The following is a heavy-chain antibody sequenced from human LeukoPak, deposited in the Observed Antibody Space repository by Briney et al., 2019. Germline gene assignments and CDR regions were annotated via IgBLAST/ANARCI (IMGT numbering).Heavy chain of an antibody. J-gene: IGHJ6*02. Sequence: NPGGSLRLSCAASGFTFSNAWMNWVRQAPGKGLEWVGRIKSKTDGGTTDYAAPVKGRFTISRDDSKNTLYLQMNSLKTEDTAVYYCTTGSIRYCTNGVCYWDYYGMDVWGQGTTVTVSS. D-gene: IGHD2-8*01. CDR2: IKSKTDGGTT. CDR1: GFTFSNAW. V-gene: IGHV3-15*07. CDR3: TTGSIRYCTNGVCYWDYYGMDV.